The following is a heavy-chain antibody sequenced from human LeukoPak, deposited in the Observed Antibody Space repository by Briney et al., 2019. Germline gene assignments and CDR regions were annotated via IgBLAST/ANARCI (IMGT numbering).Heavy chain of an antibody. CDR3: ARGISAVVPRAFDV. CDR2: ISSSSSYI. Sequence: GGSLRLSCAASGFTFSSYSMNWVRQAPGKGLEWVSSISSSSSYIYYADSVKGRFTISRENAKNTLYLQLNSLRAEDTAVYFCARGISAVVPRAFDVWGQGTLVTVSS. D-gene: IGHD2-15*01. CDR1: GFTFSSYS. J-gene: IGHJ3*01. V-gene: IGHV3-21*01.